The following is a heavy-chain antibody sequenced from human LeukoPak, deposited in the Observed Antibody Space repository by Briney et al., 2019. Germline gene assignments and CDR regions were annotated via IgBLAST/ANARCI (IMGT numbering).Heavy chain of an antibody. D-gene: IGHD2-15*01. CDR2: INPNSGGT. Sequence: ASVKVSCTASGYTFTGDYMYWVRQAPGQGLEWMGWINPNSGGTKYAQKFQGRVTMTRDTSISTAYMELSRLRSDDTAVYYCARPVLGDGTVAAQFEHWGQGTLVTVSS. CDR3: ARPVLGDGTVAAQFEH. V-gene: IGHV1-2*02. CDR1: GYTFTGDY. J-gene: IGHJ4*02.